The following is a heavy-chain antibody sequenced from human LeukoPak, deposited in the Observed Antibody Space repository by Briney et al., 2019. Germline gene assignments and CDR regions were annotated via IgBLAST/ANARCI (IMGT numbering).Heavy chain of an antibody. D-gene: IGHD3-22*01. J-gene: IGHJ5*02. CDR3: ARGLSSAYNWFDP. V-gene: IGHV4-59*11. CDR2: IYNSGST. Sequence: PSETLSLTCTVSGGSISSHYWSWIRQPPGKGLEWIGYIYNSGSTDYNPSLKSRATISVDTSKNQFSLKLSSVTAADTAVYYCARGLSSAYNWFDPWGQGTLVTVSS. CDR1: GGSISSHY.